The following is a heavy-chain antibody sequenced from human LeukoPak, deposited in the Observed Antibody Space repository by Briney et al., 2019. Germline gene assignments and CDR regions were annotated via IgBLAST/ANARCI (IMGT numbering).Heavy chain of an antibody. J-gene: IGHJ5*02. Sequence: PSETLSLTCAVYGGSFSGYYWSWIRQPPGKGLEWIGEINHSGSTNYNPSLKSRVTISVDTSKNQFSLKLSSVTAADTAVYYCARAKRRYCSGGSCPPDNWFDPWGQGTLVTVSS. V-gene: IGHV4-34*01. CDR1: GGSFSGYY. CDR3: ARAKRRYCSGGSCPPDNWFDP. CDR2: INHSGST. D-gene: IGHD2-15*01.